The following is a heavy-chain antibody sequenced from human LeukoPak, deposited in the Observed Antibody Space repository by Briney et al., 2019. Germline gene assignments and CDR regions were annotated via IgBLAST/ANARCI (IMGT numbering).Heavy chain of an antibody. V-gene: IGHV3-30*18. CDR3: AKMWIGFDP. CDR1: GFTFSSYG. D-gene: IGHD5-12*01. CDR2: ISYDGSNK. Sequence: GGSLRLSCAASGFTFSSYGMHWVRQAPGKGLEWVAVISYDGSNKYYADSVKGRFTISRDNSKNTLYLQMNSLRAEDTAVYYGAKMWIGFDPWGQGTLVTVSS. J-gene: IGHJ5*02.